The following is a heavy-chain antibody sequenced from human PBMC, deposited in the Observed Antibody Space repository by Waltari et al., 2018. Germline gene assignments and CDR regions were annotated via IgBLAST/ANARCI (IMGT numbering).Heavy chain of an antibody. J-gene: IGHJ4*02. Sequence: QVQLVESGGGVVQPGRSLRLSCVAYGITFRNYGMHWVRRAPGKGLEWVAVIWYDGSKTYYADSVKGRFTVSRDNSKNALYLQMNSLRAEDTATYYCATDRTYYVDNWGLGTLVTVSS. V-gene: IGHV3-33*01. CDR1: GITFRNYG. CDR3: ATDRTYYVDN. CDR2: IWYDGSKT.